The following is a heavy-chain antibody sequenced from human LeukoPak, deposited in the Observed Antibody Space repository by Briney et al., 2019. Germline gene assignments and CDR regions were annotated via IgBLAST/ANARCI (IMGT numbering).Heavy chain of an antibody. J-gene: IGHJ3*02. CDR3: AKDRFDGSGYYPDAFDI. CDR1: GFTFTIYA. CDR2: IYGSGQTT. V-gene: IGHV3-23*01. Sequence: GGSLRLSCAASGFTFTIYAMTWVRQAPGQGLEWVSGIYGSGQTTYYADSVKGRFTISRDNSKSTLYLQMNSLRAEDTAVYYCAKDRFDGSGYYPDAFDIWGQGTMATVSS. D-gene: IGHD3-22*01.